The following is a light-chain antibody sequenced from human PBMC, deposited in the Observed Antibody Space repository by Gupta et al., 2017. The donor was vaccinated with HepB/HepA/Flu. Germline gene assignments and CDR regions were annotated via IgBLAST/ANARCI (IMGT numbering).Light chain of an antibody. CDR2: DAS. CDR3: QQRSNRPPWT. Sequence: EIVLRQSPATLSLSPGERATLSCRASQSVTNYVAWYQQKPGQAPRLIIYDASNRDTGITARFSGRGDGKDLTLTISSRDQEEFAGYYCQQRSNRPPWTFGQGTTVEI. J-gene: IGKJ1*01. CDR1: QSVTNY. V-gene: IGKV3-11*01.